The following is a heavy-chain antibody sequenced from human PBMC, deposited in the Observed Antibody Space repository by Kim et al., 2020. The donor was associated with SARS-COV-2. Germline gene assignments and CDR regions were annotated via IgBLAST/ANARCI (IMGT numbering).Heavy chain of an antibody. D-gene: IGHD4-17*01. V-gene: IGHV4-39*01. J-gene: IGHJ5*01. CDR1: GGSISSSSYY. Sequence: SETLSLTCTVSGGSISSSSYYWGWIRQPPGKGLEWIGNMYYSGSSYYNPSLKSRVTISVDTSKNQFSLKLSSVTAADTAVNYCVRHLGDYLSHMTSWG. CDR2: MYYSGSS. CDR3: VRHLGDYLSHMTS.